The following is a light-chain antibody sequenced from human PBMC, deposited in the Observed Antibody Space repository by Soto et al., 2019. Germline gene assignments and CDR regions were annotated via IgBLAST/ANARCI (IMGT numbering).Light chain of an antibody. J-gene: IGKJ4*01. V-gene: IGKV3-20*01. CDR3: QQYGKSLLT. CDR1: QSITSIY. Sequence: ELVLTQSPGTLSLSLGDRATLSCRASQSITSIYLAWYQQKPGQAPRLLIYGVSSRATGIPDRFSGSGSGTDFTLTISRLDPEDFAVYYCQQYGKSLLTFGGGTKVDIK. CDR2: GVS.